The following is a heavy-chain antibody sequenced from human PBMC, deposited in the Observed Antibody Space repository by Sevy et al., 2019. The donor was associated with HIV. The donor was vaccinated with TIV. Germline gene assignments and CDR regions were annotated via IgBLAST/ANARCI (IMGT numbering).Heavy chain of an antibody. J-gene: IGHJ3*02. CDR1: GFTFSSYS. D-gene: IGHD3-22*01. Sequence: GGSLRLSFAASGFTFSSYSMNWVRQAPGKGLEWVSSISSSSSYIYYADSVKGRFTISRDNAKNSLYLKMNSLRAEDTAVYYCARDAITMDYYDSSGYYTLDAFDIWGQGTMVTVSS. CDR2: ISSSSSYI. V-gene: IGHV3-21*01. CDR3: ARDAITMDYYDSSGYYTLDAFDI.